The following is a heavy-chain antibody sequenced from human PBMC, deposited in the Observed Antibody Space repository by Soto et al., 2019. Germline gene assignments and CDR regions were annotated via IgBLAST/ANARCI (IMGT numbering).Heavy chain of an antibody. D-gene: IGHD1-1*01. Sequence: PGGSLRLSCAASGFTFRSYVMNWVRQAPGKGLEWVSTLYDVDGSFYADSVKGRFTTSSDSSKTTVYLQMNGLRPDDTAVYYCATWHEREHAYDVWGQGTTVTVSS. V-gene: IGHV3-23*01. CDR2: LYDVDGS. J-gene: IGHJ3*01. CDR1: GFTFRSYV. CDR3: ATWHEREHAYDV.